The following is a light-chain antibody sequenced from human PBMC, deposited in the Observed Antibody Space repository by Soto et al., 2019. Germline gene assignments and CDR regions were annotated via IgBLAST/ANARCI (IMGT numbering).Light chain of an antibody. CDR2: GAS. CDR1: QSVSSN. J-gene: IGKJ2*01. Sequence: EIVMTQSPATLSVSPGERATLSYRASQSVSSNLAWYQQKPGQAPRLLIYGASTRATGIPARFSGSGSGTEFTLTISSLQSEDFAVYYCQQYNNWPPGHTFGKGTKLEI. CDR3: QQYNNWPPGHT. V-gene: IGKV3-15*01.